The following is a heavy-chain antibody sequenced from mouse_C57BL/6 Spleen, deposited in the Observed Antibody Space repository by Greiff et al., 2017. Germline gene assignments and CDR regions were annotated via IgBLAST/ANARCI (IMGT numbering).Heavy chain of an antibody. CDR3: TRYPYGNSWFAY. CDR2: IDPETGGT. V-gene: IGHV1-15*01. CDR1: GYTFTDYE. Sequence: VKLMESGAELVRPGASVTLSCKASGYTFTDYEMHWVTQTPVHGLECIGAIDPETGGTAYNQKFKGTAILTADKSSSTAYMELRSLTSEDSAVYYCTRYPYGNSWFAYWGQGTLVTVSA. J-gene: IGHJ3*01. D-gene: IGHD2-1*01.